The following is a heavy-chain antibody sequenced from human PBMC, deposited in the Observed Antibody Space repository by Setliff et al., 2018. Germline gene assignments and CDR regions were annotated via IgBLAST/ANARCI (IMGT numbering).Heavy chain of an antibody. V-gene: IGHV3-48*01. CDR1: GFTFSSYS. Sequence: GGSLRLSCAASGFTFSSYSMNWVRQAPGKGLEWVSYISSRSSTIFYADSVKGRFTISRDNAKNSLYLQMNSLRAEDTAVYYCARSPSGSGWYDFDYWGQGTLVTVSS. CDR2: ISSRSSTI. J-gene: IGHJ4*02. D-gene: IGHD6-19*01. CDR3: ARSPSGSGWYDFDY.